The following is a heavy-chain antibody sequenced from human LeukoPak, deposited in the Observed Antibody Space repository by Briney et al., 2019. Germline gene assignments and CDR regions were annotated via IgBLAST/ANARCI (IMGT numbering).Heavy chain of an antibody. D-gene: IGHD1-26*01. CDR3: AKDREGFRHFDY. Sequence: PGGSLRLSCAASGFTFSSYAMSWVRQAPAKGLEWVSAISGSGGSTYYADSVKGRFTISRDNSKNTLYLQMNSLRAEDTAVYYCAKDREGFRHFDYWGQGTLVTVSS. CDR1: GFTFSSYA. V-gene: IGHV3-23*01. J-gene: IGHJ4*02. CDR2: ISGSGGST.